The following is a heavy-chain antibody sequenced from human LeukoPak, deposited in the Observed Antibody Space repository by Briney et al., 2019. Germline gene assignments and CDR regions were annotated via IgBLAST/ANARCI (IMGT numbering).Heavy chain of an antibody. CDR1: GFIFRNYA. D-gene: IGHD3-16*01. CDR2: VSGVGGST. J-gene: IGHJ4*02. V-gene: IGHV3-23*01. CDR3: AKRTVGEGPPFDY. Sequence: PGGSLRLSCAASGFIFRNYAMTWVRQAPGKGLEWVSAVSGVGGSTYYADSVKGRFTISRDSSKSTLYLQTNSLSAEDTAVYYCAKRTVGEGPPFDYWGQGTLVTVSS.